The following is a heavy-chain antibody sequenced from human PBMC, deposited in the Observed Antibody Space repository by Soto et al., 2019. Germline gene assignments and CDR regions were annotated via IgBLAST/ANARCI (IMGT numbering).Heavy chain of an antibody. J-gene: IGHJ4*02. CDR3: ARGLDYYDSSGYYY. D-gene: IGHD3-22*01. V-gene: IGHV4-34*01. Sequence: QVQLQQWGAGLLKPSETLSLTCAVYGGSFSGYYCSWIRQPPGKGLEWIGEINHSGSTNYNPSLKRRVTISVDTSKTQFSLKLSSVTAADTAVYYCARGLDYYDSSGYYYWGQGTLVTVSS. CDR2: INHSGST. CDR1: GGSFSGYY.